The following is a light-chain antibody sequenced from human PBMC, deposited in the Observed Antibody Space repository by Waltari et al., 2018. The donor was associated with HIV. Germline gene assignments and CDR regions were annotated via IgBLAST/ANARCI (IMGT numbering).Light chain of an antibody. CDR3: QQYGNSQT. CDR2: GAS. J-gene: IGKJ1*01. V-gene: IGKV3-20*01. CDR1: FSLFGNY. Sequence: VLTQSPVTLSLSPGEKATLSCRASFSLFGNYFAWYQHRPGQAPRLLIYGASTRAPGVPPSFSGSGSGTDFTLTINSLEPEDFAVYYCQQYGNSQTFGQGTRVDIK.